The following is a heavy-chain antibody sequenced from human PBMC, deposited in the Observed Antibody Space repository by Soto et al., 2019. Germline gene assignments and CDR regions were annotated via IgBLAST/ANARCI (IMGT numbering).Heavy chain of an antibody. J-gene: IGHJ6*02. CDR3: AKDSLQRGGGLERPYHYYYGMDV. CDR2: ISGSGGST. Sequence: GGSLRLSCAASGFTFSSYAMSWVRQAPGKGLEWVSAISGSGGSTYYADSVKGRFTISRDNSKNTLYLQMNSLRAEDTAVYYCAKDSLQRGGGLERPYHYYYGMDVWGQGTTVTVSS. D-gene: IGHD1-1*01. CDR1: GFTFSSYA. V-gene: IGHV3-23*01.